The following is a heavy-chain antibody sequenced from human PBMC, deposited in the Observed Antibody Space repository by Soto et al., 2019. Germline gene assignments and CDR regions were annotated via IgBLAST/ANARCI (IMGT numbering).Heavy chain of an antibody. CDR2: ISSSGSTI. J-gene: IGHJ6*03. V-gene: IGHV3-11*01. CDR3: ARDLHDFWRGPGLGYYMDV. Sequence: GGSLRLSCAASGFTFSDYYMSWIRQAPGKGLEWVSYISSSGSTIYYADSVKGRFTISRDNAKNSLYLQMNSLRAEDTAVYYCARDLHDFWRGPGLGYYMDVWGKGTTVTVSS. CDR1: GFTFSDYY. D-gene: IGHD3-3*01.